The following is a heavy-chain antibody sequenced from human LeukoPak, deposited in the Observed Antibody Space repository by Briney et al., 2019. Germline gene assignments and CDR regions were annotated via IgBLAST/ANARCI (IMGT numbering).Heavy chain of an antibody. CDR3: AREVYYDSSGYYRWSAFDI. CDR1: GFTVSSNY. J-gene: IGHJ3*02. V-gene: IGHV3-53*01. D-gene: IGHD3-22*01. CDR2: IYSGGST. Sequence: TGGSLRLSCAASGFTVSSNYMSWVRQAPGKGLEWVSVIYSGGSTYYEDSVKARFTISRANSKNPRHLQLNSLRAEDTAVYYCAREVYYDSSGYYRWSAFDIWGQGTMVTVSS.